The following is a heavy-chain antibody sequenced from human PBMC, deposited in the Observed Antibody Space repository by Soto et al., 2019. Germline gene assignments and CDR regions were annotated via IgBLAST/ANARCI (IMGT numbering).Heavy chain of an antibody. D-gene: IGHD3-10*01. J-gene: IGHJ5*02. CDR2: ISWNSGSI. CDR3: AKGLSLYYGSGSYSANWFDP. Sequence: GGSLRLSCAAAGVTFDDYAMHCIRQAPGKGLEWVSGISWNSGSIGYADSVKGRFTISRDNAKNSLYLQMNSLRAEDTALYYCAKGLSLYYGSGSYSANWFDPWGQGTLVTVSS. CDR1: GVTFDDYA. V-gene: IGHV3-9*01.